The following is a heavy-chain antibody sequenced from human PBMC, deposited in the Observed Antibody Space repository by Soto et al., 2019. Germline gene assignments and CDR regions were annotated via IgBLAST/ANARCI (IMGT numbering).Heavy chain of an antibody. V-gene: IGHV3-23*01. CDR3: ARRGPGTYFDY. J-gene: IGHJ4*02. CDR2: ISGSGGST. CDR1: GFTFSSYA. Sequence: HPGVSLRLSCAASGFTFSSYAMNWVRQAPGKGLEWVSVISGSGGSTYYADSVKGRFTISRDNSKNTLYLQLNSLRAEDTAVYYCARRGPGTYFDYWGQGTLVTVSS. D-gene: IGHD1-1*01.